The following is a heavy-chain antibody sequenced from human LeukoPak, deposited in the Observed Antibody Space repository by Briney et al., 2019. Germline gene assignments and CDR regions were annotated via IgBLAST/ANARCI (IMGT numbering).Heavy chain of an antibody. CDR1: GFTFSSYS. D-gene: IGHD6-13*01. J-gene: IGHJ4*02. CDR3: ARAFELSSSWYGD. V-gene: IGHV3-48*01. Sequence: GGSLRLSCAASGFTFSSYSMNWVRQAPGKGLEWVSYISSSSSTIYYADSVKGRFTISRDNAKNSLYLQMNSLRAEDTAVYYCARAFELSSSWYGDWGQGTLVTVSS. CDR2: ISSSSSTI.